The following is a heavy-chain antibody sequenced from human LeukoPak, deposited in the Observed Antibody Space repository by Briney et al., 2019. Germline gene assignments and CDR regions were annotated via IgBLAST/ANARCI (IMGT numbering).Heavy chain of an antibody. CDR2: IYHSGST. V-gene: IGHV4-38-2*02. Sequence: SETLSLTCTVSGYSISSGYFWGWIRQSPGKGLEWIGTIYHSGSTYYSSSLKSRVTISVDTPKNQFSLKLSSVTAADTAVYYCARGWGYYDSSGSRGAFDIWGQGTMVTVSS. CDR3: ARGWGYYDSSGSRGAFDI. D-gene: IGHD3-22*01. CDR1: GYSISSGYF. J-gene: IGHJ3*02.